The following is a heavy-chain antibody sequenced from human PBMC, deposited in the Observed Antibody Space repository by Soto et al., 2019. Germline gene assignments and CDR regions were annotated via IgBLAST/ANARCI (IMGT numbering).Heavy chain of an antibody. CDR1: GYGFTTYS. CDR2: ISAHNGNT. D-gene: IGHD1-1*01. V-gene: IGHV1-18*01. Sequence: QVHLVQSGAEVKKPGASVKVSCKGSGYGFTTYSITWVRQAPGQGLEWMAWISAHNGNTNYAQQRQGRVTVTRDTSTSTVYMELRSLRSDDTAVYYRARGRYGDYWGQGALVTVSS. CDR3: ARGRYGDY. J-gene: IGHJ4*02.